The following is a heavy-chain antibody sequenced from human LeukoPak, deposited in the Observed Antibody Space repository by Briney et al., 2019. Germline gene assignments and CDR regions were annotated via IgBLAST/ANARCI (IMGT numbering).Heavy chain of an antibody. CDR2: NNPSGGST. Sequence: ASVKVSCKASGYTFTSYYMHWVRQAPGQGLEWMGINNPSGGSTSYAQKFQGRVTMTRDTSTSTVYMELSSLRSEDTAVYYCARGPPPRYSSGWYGWYFDLWGRGTLVTVSS. J-gene: IGHJ2*01. D-gene: IGHD6-19*01. V-gene: IGHV1-46*01. CDR1: GYTFTSYY. CDR3: ARGPPPRYSSGWYGWYFDL.